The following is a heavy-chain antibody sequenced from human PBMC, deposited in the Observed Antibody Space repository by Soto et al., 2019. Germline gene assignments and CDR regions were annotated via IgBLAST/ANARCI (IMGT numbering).Heavy chain of an antibody. CDR2: IWYDGSNK. D-gene: IGHD2-15*01. Sequence: QVQLVESGGGVVQPGRSLRLSCAASGFTFSSYGMHWVRQAPGKGLEWVAVIWYDGSNKYYADSVKGRFTISRDNSKNTLYLQMNSLRAEDTAVYYCARAVAAGKFDPWGQGTLVTVSS. V-gene: IGHV3-33*01. J-gene: IGHJ5*02. CDR3: ARAVAAGKFDP. CDR1: GFTFSSYG.